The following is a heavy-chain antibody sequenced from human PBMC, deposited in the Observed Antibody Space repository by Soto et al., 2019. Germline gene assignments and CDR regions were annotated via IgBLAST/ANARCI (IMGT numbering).Heavy chain of an antibody. CDR1: GGSIRSGGYC. V-gene: IGHV4-61*08. D-gene: IGHD3-16*01. Sequence: SETLPLTWTVSGGSIRSGGYCWSWLPQRPGMGLEWIGYIYYSGSTNYNPSLKSRVTISVDTSKNQFSLKLSSVTAADTAVYYCARDKSFGGVILANAFDIWGQGTMVTVSS. CDR2: IYYSGST. CDR3: ARDKSFGGVILANAFDI. J-gene: IGHJ3*02.